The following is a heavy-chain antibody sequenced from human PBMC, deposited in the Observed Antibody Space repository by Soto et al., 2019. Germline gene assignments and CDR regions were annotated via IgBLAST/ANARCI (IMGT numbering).Heavy chain of an antibody. D-gene: IGHD3-16*01. CDR1: GFSLNTYGVG. Sequence: QITLKESGPTLVKPTQTLTLTCTVSGFSLNTYGVGVGWIRQPPGKALEWLALIYWDNDKRYSPSLKSRLTITTDTPKNQVVLTMTNMDPVDAGTYYCARALGSWGAYYYDYWGQGTLLTVSS. V-gene: IGHV2-5*02. CDR3: ARALGSWGAYYYDY. CDR2: IYWDNDK. J-gene: IGHJ4*02.